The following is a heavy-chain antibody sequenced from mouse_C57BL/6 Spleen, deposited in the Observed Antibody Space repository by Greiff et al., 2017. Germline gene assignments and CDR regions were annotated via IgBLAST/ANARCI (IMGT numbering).Heavy chain of an antibody. CDR2: IDPSDSYT. D-gene: IGHD1-1*01. CDR1: GYTFTSYW. CDR3: ARRHYGSSDAMDY. J-gene: IGHJ4*01. V-gene: IGHV1-50*01. Sequence: QVQLQQPGAELVKPGASVKLSCKASGYTFTSYWMQWVKQRPGQGLEWIGEIDPSDSYTNYNQKFKGKATLTVDTSSSTAYMQLSSLTSEDSAVYYCARRHYGSSDAMDYWGQGTSVTVS.